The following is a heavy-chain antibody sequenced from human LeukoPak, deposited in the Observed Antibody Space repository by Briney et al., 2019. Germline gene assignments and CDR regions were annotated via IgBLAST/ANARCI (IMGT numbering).Heavy chain of an antibody. Sequence: SETLSLTCSVSGVSISSHYRSWIRQPAGEGLEWMGRIYTSGSTNYNPSLNSRVTISVDKSKNHLSLNLSSVTAADTAFYYCARDWRYCSVGSCSYYFDYWGQGALVTVSS. D-gene: IGHD2-15*01. V-gene: IGHV4-4*07. J-gene: IGHJ4*02. CDR3: ARDWRYCSVGSCSYYFDY. CDR1: GVSISSHY. CDR2: IYTSGST.